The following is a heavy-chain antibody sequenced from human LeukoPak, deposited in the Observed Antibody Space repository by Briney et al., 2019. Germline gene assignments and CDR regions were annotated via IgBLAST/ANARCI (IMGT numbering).Heavy chain of an antibody. CDR3: ARYDPGSPKHFDK. J-gene: IGHJ4*02. V-gene: IGHV4-59*08. Sequence: SATLSLTCSVSGGSIISHYWSWIRQPPGKGLEWIGYIYYSGSTSYNPSLRSRITISVDTSKNQFSLKLSSVTAADTAVYYCARYDPGSPKHFDKWGQGTLVTVSS. CDR2: IYYSGST. CDR1: GGSIISHY. D-gene: IGHD3-10*01.